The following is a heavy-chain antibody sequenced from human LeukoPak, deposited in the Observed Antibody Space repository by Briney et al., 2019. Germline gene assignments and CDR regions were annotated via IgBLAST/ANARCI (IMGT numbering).Heavy chain of an antibody. J-gene: IGHJ4*02. CDR1: GFTFATHG. CDR2: IPVGGLYT. D-gene: IGHD5-24*01. CDR3: VKEGSHSDGGHSPTFDS. V-gene: IGHV3-23*01. Sequence: GGSLRLSCAASGFTFATHGMSWVRQVPGKGLEWVSAIPVGGLYTYYADSVRGRFTISRDNSKSALYLQMNSLRSEDTAMYHCVKEGSHSDGGHSPTFDSWGLGTLVTVSS.